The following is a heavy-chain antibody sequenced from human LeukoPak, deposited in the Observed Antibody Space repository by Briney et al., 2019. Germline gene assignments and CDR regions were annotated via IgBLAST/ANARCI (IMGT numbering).Heavy chain of an antibody. D-gene: IGHD1-26*01. Sequence: GRSLRLSCAASGFTFSGNQWVALMSSVGSNKCYADSVKGRFTISRDNSKDTLYLQMNSLRAEDTAVYYCAVPQWELLDWGQGTLVTVSS. J-gene: IGHJ4*02. CDR2: MSSVGSNK. V-gene: IGHV3-30*07. CDR3: AVPQWELLD. CDR1: GFTFSGN.